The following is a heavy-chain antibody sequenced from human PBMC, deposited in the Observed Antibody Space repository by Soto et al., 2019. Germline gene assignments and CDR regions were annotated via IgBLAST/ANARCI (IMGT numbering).Heavy chain of an antibody. V-gene: IGHV1-69*02. CDR2: IIPILGIA. CDR3: ASTDVVVVAARADYSDAFDI. J-gene: IGHJ3*02. Sequence: ASVKVSCKASGGTFSSYTISWVRQAPGQGLEWMGRIIPILGIANYAQKFQGRVTITADKSTSTAYMELSSLRSEDTAVYYCASTDVVVVAARADYSDAFDIWGQGTMVTVSS. CDR1: GGTFSSYT. D-gene: IGHD2-15*01.